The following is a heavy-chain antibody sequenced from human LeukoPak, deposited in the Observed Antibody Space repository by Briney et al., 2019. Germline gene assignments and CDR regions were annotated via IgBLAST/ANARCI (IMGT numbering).Heavy chain of an antibody. CDR3: ARTRFCGNDFYPWDFHY. D-gene: IGHD2-21*02. CDR1: GFTFSSYS. J-gene: IGHJ4*02. Sequence: GGSLRLSCAASGFTFSSYSMNWVRQAPGKGLDWVSSISERSTYIYYADSVQGRFTISRDNAKNSLSLQMNSLRAEDTGVYYCARTRFCGNDFYPWDFHYWGQGTPVTVSS. CDR2: ISERSTYI. V-gene: IGHV3-21*01.